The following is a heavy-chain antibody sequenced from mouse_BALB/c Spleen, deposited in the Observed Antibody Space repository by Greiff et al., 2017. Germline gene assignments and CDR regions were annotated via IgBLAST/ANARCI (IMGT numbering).Heavy chain of an antibody. CDR1: GYAFSSYW. V-gene: IGHV1-80*01. Sequence: QVQLQQSGAELVRPGSSVKISCKASGYAFSSYWMNWVKQRPGQGLEWIGQIYPGDGDTNYNGKFKGKSTLTADKSSSTAYMQLSSLTSEDSAVYFCARKTTNWYFDVWGGGSTVTVSS. CDR2: IYPGDGDT. J-gene: IGHJ1*01. CDR3: ARKTTNWYFDV. D-gene: IGHD1-1*01.